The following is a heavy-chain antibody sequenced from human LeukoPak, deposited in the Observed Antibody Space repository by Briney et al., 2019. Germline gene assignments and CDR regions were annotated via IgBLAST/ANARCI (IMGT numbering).Heavy chain of an antibody. CDR2: INPNSGGT. Sequence: ASVKVSCKASGYTFTGYYMHWVRQAPGQGLEWMGWINPNSGGTNYAQKFQGRVTMTRDTSISTAYMELSRLGSDDTAVYYCSAIEMATITDDYWGQGTLVTVSS. CDR1: GYTFTGYY. CDR3: SAIEMATITDDY. V-gene: IGHV1-2*02. J-gene: IGHJ4*02. D-gene: IGHD5-24*01.